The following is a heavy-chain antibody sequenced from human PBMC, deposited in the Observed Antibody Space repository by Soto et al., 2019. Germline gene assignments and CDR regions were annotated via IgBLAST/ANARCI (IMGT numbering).Heavy chain of an antibody. D-gene: IGHD4-17*01. J-gene: IGHJ6*02. V-gene: IGHV4-39*01. CDR2: IYYSGST. Sequence: SETLSLTCTVSGGSISSSSYYWGWIRQPPGKGLEWIGSIYYSGSTYYNPSLKSRVTISVDTSKNQFSLKLSSVTAADTAVYYCAPLYGGDLDVWGQGTTVTVSS. CDR1: GGSISSSSYY. CDR3: APLYGGDLDV.